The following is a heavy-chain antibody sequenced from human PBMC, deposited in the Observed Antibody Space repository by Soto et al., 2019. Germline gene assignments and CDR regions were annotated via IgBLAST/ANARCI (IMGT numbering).Heavy chain of an antibody. Sequence: QVQLQESGPGLVKPSGTLSLTCAVSGDSISSSNWWTWVRQPPGKGLGWIGVIYHSGLTNSNPSHKSRVTQSVDKSKNQFSLKLASVATADAAVYFCASVHWNSTARHVFDYWGQGALVTVSS. CDR1: GDSISSSNW. CDR2: IYHSGLT. D-gene: IGHD2-2*01. CDR3: ASVHWNSTARHVFDY. V-gene: IGHV4-4*02. J-gene: IGHJ4*02.